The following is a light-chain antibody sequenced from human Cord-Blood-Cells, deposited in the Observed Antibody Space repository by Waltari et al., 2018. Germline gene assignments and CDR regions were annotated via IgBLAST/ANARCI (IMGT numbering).Light chain of an antibody. CDR2: GAS. Sequence: EIALTQPPGTLSLPPGERATLSCRASQSVSSSYLAWYQQKPGQAPRLLIYGASSRATGIPDRFSGSGSGTDFTLTISRLEPEDFAVYYCQQYGSSPWTFGQGTKLEIK. J-gene: IGKJ1*01. CDR1: QSVSSSY. CDR3: QQYGSSPWT. V-gene: IGKV3-20*01.